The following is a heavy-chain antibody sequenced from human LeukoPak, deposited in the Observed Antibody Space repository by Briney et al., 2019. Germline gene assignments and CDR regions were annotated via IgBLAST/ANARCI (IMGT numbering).Heavy chain of an antibody. CDR2: ISSSSSYI. CDR3: ARDWGVGATLYYFDY. V-gene: IGHV3-21*01. Sequence: PGGSLRLSCAASGFTFSSYSMNWVSQAPGKGLEWVSSISSSSSYIYYADSVKGRFTISRDNAKNSLYLQMNSLRAENTAVYYCARDWGVGATLYYFDYWGQGTLVTVSS. CDR1: GFTFSSYS. J-gene: IGHJ4*02. D-gene: IGHD1-26*01.